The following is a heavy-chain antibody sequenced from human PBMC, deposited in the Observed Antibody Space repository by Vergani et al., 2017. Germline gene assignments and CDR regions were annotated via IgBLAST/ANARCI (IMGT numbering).Heavy chain of an antibody. CDR3: ARDGRYCTNGVCHPDYYYYGMDV. J-gene: IGHJ6*02. CDR1: GGSISSGGYY. CDR2: IYYSGST. D-gene: IGHD2-8*01. Sequence: QVQLQESGPGLVKPSQTLSLTCTVSGGSISSGGYYWSWIRQHPGKGLEWIGYIYYSGSTYYNPSLKSRVTISVDTSKNQFSLKLSSVTAADTAVYYCARDGRYCTNGVCHPDYYYYGMDVWGQGTTVTGSS. V-gene: IGHV4-31*03.